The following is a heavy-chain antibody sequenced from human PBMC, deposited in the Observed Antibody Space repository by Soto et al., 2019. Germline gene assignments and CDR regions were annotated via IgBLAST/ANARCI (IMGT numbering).Heavy chain of an antibody. V-gene: IGHV3-48*03. D-gene: IGHD1-1*01. CDR3: ARDAVPYIFDY. J-gene: IGHJ4*02. Sequence: HPGGSLRLSCAASGFTFSSYEMNWVRQAPGKGLEWVSYISSSGSTIYYADSVKGRFTISRDNAKNSLYLQMNSLRAEDTAVYYCARDAVPYIFDYWGQGTLVTVSS. CDR2: ISSSGSTI. CDR1: GFTFSSYE.